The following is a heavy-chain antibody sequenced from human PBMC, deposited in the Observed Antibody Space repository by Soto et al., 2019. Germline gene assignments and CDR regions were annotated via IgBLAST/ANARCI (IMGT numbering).Heavy chain of an antibody. J-gene: IGHJ6*02. CDR3: ANSRGGTFLGYHGMDI. Sequence: QVQLVQSGPEVKKTGTSVKVSCKASGGTFSSRAISWVRQAPGQGLEWMGGIIPVCGRVNYAEKFQDRVTITEDESKGTVYMELSSLRSGDTALYYCANSRGGTFLGYHGMDIWGQGSTVSVSS. V-gene: IGHV1-69*01. CDR2: IIPVCGRV. CDR1: GGTFSSRA. D-gene: IGHD3-16*01.